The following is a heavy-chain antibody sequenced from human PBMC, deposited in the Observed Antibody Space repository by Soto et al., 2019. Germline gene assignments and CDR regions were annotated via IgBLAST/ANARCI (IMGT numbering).Heavy chain of an antibody. D-gene: IGHD1-1*01. J-gene: IGHJ4*02. Sequence: GGSLRLSCAASGFTFSSYGMHWVRLAPGKGLEWVAVIWYDGSNKYYADSVKGRFTISRDNSKNTLYLQMNSLRAEDTAVYYCARDRRDGYNSYYFDYRGQGTLVTVSS. CDR3: ARDRRDGYNSYYFDY. V-gene: IGHV3-33*01. CDR1: GFTFSSYG. CDR2: IWYDGSNK.